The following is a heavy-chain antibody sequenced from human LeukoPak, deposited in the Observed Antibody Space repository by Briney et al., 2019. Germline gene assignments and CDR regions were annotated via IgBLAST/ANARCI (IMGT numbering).Heavy chain of an antibody. J-gene: IGHJ5*02. Sequence: GASVKASCKASVYTFTTHPIHWVRQAPGQRLEWIGWTNAASGNTEYSRVFQGRVTITRDTSASIAYMEMSSLRSEDMAVYYCVRGNPGWTLDLWGQGTLVTVSS. CDR2: TNAASGNT. CDR3: VRGNPGWTLDL. V-gene: IGHV1-3*02. CDR1: VYTFTTHP. D-gene: IGHD6-19*01.